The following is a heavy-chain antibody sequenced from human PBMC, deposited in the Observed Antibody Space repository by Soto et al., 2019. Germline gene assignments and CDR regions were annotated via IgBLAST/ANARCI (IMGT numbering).Heavy chain of an antibody. CDR2: IIPIYGTA. J-gene: IGHJ6*02. Sequence: GASVKVSCKASGGTFSSFTISWVRQAPGQGLEWMGGIIPIYGTANYAQKFQDRVTIIADASTTTAYMELSSLRSEDTAIYYRAKDRRADWESYYYYAMDVWGQGTTVTVSS. CDR1: GGTFSSFT. V-gene: IGHV1-69*13. CDR3: AKDRRADWESYYYYAMDV. D-gene: IGHD1-26*01.